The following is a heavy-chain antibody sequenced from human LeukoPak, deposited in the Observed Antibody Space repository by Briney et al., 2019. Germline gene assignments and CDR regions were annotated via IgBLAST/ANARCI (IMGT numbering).Heavy chain of an antibody. CDR1: GFTFSTYS. D-gene: IGHD4-11*01. J-gene: IGHJ4*02. Sequence: SGGSLRLSCAASGFTFSTYSMNWVRQAPGKGLEWVSSISSSSNYLYYADSVKGRFTISRDNAKNSLYLQMNSLRAEDTAVYYCARGSAVTIDYWGQGTLVTVSS. CDR2: ISSSSNYL. CDR3: ARGSAVTIDY. V-gene: IGHV3-21*01.